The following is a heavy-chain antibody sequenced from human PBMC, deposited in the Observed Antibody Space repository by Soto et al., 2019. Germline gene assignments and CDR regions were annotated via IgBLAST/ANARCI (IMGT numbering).Heavy chain of an antibody. J-gene: IGHJ6*02. Sequence: GESLKISCKGSGYTFTDYWIGWVRQMPGKGLEWMGIIYPGDSDTRYSPSFQGQVTISADKSISTAYLQWSSLKASDTAMYYCARSHQLLSPYYYYGMDVWGQGTTVTVSS. CDR2: IYPGDSDT. V-gene: IGHV5-51*01. D-gene: IGHD2-2*01. CDR3: ARSHQLLSPYYYYGMDV. CDR1: GYTFTDYW.